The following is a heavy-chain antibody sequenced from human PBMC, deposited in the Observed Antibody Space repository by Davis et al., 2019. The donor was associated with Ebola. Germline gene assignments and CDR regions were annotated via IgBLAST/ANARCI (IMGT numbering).Heavy chain of an antibody. Sequence: AASVKVSCKASGYTFTSYYMHWVRQAPGQGLEWMGRFNPNSGGTNFEQKFQDRFTMTRDTSISTAYMELSRLRSDDTAVYYCAKAPCSGGSCYPSYWGQGTLVTVSS. CDR1: GYTFTSYY. V-gene: IGHV1-2*06. D-gene: IGHD2-15*01. CDR3: AKAPCSGGSCYPSY. J-gene: IGHJ4*02. CDR2: FNPNSGGT.